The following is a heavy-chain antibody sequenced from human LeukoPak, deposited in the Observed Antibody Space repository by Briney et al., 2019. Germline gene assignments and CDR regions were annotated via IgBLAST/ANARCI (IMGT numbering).Heavy chain of an antibody. Sequence: RASVKVSCKASGYTFTGYYMHWVRQAPGQGLEWMGWINPNCGGTNYAQKFQGRVTMTRDTSISTAYMELRSLRSDDTAVYYCAREPSYYDSSGLYYFDYWGQGTLVTVSS. V-gene: IGHV1-2*02. CDR3: AREPSYYDSSGLYYFDY. CDR1: GYTFTGYY. J-gene: IGHJ4*02. CDR2: INPNCGGT. D-gene: IGHD3-22*01.